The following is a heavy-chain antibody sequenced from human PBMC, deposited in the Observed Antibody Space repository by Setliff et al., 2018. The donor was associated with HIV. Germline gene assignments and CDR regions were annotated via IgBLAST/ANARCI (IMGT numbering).Heavy chain of an antibody. J-gene: IGHJ4*02. CDR2: INHNKSS. CDR1: GESLSDYY. D-gene: IGHD2-2*01. Sequence: PSETLSLTCAVYGESLSDYYWSWIRQPPGKGLEWIGEINHNKSSDYNPSLKSRVTMSVDTSKNQFSLKVKSVTAADTAVYYCARQKKSSSWSPNDYWGQGTLVTVSS. CDR3: ARQKKSSSWSPNDY. V-gene: IGHV4-34*01.